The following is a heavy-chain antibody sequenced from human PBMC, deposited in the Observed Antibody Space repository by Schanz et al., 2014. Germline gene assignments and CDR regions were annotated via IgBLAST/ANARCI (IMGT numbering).Heavy chain of an antibody. V-gene: IGHV4-39*01. J-gene: IGHJ6*02. CDR1: GGSISSSSYY. CDR2: IYYSGST. CDR3: ARHSGYYYYYGMDV. Sequence: QLQLQESGPGLVKPSETLSLTCTVSGGSISSSSYYWGWIRQPPGKGLEWIGSIYYSGSTYYNPSLKSRFTIPVATSKNHFSLKRSSVTAADTAVYYCARHSGYYYYYGMDVWGQGTTVTVSS.